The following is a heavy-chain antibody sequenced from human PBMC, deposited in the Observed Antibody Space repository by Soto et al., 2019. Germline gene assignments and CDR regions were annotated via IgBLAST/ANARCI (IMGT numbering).Heavy chain of an antibody. CDR2: IWYDGSNK. CDR1: GFTFSSYG. J-gene: IGHJ6*02. V-gene: IGHV3-33*01. CDR3: ARYDSSGYFRYYGMDV. Sequence: QVQLVESGGGVVQPGRSLRLSCAASGFTFSSYGMHWVRQAPGKGLEWVAVIWYDGSNKYYADSVKGRFTISRDNSKNTLYLQMNGLRAEDTAVYYCARYDSSGYFRYYGMDVWGQGTTVTVSS. D-gene: IGHD3-22*01.